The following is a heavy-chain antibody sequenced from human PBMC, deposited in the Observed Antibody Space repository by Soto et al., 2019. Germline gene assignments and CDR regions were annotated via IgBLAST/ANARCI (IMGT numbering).Heavy chain of an antibody. CDR2: MYHSGRT. Sequence: ALSVTCADSGGSISSGGYSLSWIRQPPGKGLEWIGYMYHSGRTYYNPSLKSRVTISVERSKNQLSLNLISVTAADTAVYYWARGFDSYFYGLHVWGQGTTVPGSS. CDR1: GGSISSGGYS. D-gene: IGHD3-9*01. V-gene: IGHV4-30-2*01. CDR3: ARGFDSYFYGLHV. J-gene: IGHJ6*02.